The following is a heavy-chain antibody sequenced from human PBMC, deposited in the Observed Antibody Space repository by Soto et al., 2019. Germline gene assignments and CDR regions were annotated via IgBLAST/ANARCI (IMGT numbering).Heavy chain of an antibody. D-gene: IGHD7-27*01. CDR3: ARGPRNWGVDY. CDR2: MNPNNGNT. J-gene: IGHJ4*02. Sequence: QVQLVQSGAEGKKPGASVKVSCKAAAYTFTSYDINWVRQATGQDFEWMGWMNPNNGNTAYAQKFQGRVTMTRDTSKSTAFMELSSLTSEDTAVYYCARGPRNWGVDYWGQGTLVTVSS. CDR1: AYTFTSYD. V-gene: IGHV1-8*01.